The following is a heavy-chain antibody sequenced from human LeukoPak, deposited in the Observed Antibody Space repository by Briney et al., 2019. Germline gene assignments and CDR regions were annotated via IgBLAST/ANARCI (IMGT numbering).Heavy chain of an antibody. CDR3: ARASRARYFDL. J-gene: IGHJ2*01. CDR2: IYYSGST. V-gene: IGHV4-39*01. CDR1: GGSITTSSYY. Sequence: SETLSLTCTVSGGSITTSSYYWGWIRQPPGEGLEWIGIIYYSGSTYYNPSLKGRVTISVDTSKNQFSLKLSSVTAADTAVYYCARASRARYFDLWGRGTLVTVSS.